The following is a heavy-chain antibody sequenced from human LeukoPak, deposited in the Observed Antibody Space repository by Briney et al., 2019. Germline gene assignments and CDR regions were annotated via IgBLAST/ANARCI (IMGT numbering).Heavy chain of an antibody. D-gene: IGHD3-22*01. CDR1: GSSISSSNYY. J-gene: IGHJ4*02. Sequence: PSETLSLTCTVSGSSISSSNYYWGWIRQPPGKGLEWIGSIYYSGSTYYNPSLESRVTISVDTSKNQFSLKLSSVTAADTAVYYCARDQYDSSGYPSDYWGQGTLVTVSS. CDR2: IYYSGST. CDR3: ARDQYDSSGYPSDY. V-gene: IGHV4-39*07.